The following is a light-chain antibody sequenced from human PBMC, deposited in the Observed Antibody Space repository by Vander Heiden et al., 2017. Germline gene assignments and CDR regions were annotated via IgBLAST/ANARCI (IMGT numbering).Light chain of an antibody. CDR3: MQALQTPRT. CDR1: QSLLHRNGYNY. V-gene: IGKV2-28*01. CDR2: LGS. Sequence: EIVMTQSPLSLPVTPGEPSSISCRSSQSLLHRNGYNYLDWYLQKPGQSPQLLIYLGSDRASGVPDRFSGSGSGTDFTLKISRVEAADVGVYYCMQALQTPRTFGQGTQVEIK. J-gene: IGKJ1*01.